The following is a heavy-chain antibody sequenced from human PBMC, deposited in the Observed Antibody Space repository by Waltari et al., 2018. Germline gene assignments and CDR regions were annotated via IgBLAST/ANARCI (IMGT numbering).Heavy chain of an antibody. CDR1: GFTFSRFW. D-gene: IGHD3-16*01. Sequence: EVQLVESGGGLVQPGGSLRLSCAASGFTFSRFWMSWVRQAPGKGLEWVANIYQDGTVTNYVDAVKGRFTTSRDTARNSLYLQMNSLRVDDTAVYYCVRDDDGGMGAVWGQGTTVTVSS. V-gene: IGHV3-7*01. CDR3: VRDDDGGMGAV. CDR2: IYQDGTVT. J-gene: IGHJ6*02.